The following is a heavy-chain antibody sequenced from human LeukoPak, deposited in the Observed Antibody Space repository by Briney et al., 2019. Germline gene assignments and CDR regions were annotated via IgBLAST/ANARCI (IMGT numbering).Heavy chain of an antibody. Sequence: GGSLRLSCAAFGFTFSSYEMNWVRQAPGKGLEWVAFIRYDGSNKYYADSVKGRFTISRDNSKNTLYLQMNSLRAEDTAVYYCAKSCMVRGVIFYYYYMDVWGKGTTVTISS. CDR2: IRYDGSNK. V-gene: IGHV3-30*02. CDR3: AKSCMVRGVIFYYYYMDV. J-gene: IGHJ6*03. D-gene: IGHD3-10*01. CDR1: GFTFSSYE.